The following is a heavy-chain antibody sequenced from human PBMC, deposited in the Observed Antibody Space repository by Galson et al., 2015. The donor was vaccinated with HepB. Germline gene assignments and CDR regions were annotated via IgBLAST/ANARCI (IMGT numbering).Heavy chain of an antibody. CDR1: GFTFSSYS. Sequence: SLRLSCAASGFTFSSYSMNWVRQAPGKGLEWVSSISSSSSYIYYADSVKGRFTISRDNSKNTLYLQMNSLRAEGTAVYYCAKDGVVFWALPHYYYYGMDVWGQGTTVTVSS. CDR3: AKDGVVFWALPHYYYYGMDV. V-gene: IGHV3-21*04. J-gene: IGHJ6*02. CDR2: ISSSSSYI. D-gene: IGHD2-15*01.